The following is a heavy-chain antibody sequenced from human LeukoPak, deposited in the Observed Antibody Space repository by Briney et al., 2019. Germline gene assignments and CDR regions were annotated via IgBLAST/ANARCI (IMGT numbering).Heavy chain of an antibody. CDR3: ARCERFLECPY. CDR1: GFTFSSYS. V-gene: IGHV3-48*04. D-gene: IGHD3-3*01. CDR2: ISSSSSTI. J-gene: IGHJ6*04. Sequence: GGSLRLSCAASGFTFSSYSMNWVRQAPGKGLEWVSYISSSSSTIYYADSVKGRFTISRDNAKNSLYLRMNSLRAEDTAVYYCARCERFLECPYWGKGTTVTVSS.